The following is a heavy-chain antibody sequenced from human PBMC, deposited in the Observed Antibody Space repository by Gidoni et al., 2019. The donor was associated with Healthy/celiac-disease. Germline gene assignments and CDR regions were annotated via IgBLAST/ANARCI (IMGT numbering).Heavy chain of an antibody. D-gene: IGHD3-16*02. CDR2: IYHSGST. V-gene: IGHV4-38-2*01. Sequence: QVQLQESGPGLVKHSETLSLTSAVSGYSISSGYYWGWIRQPPGKGLEWIGSIYHSGSTYYNPSLKSRVTISVDTSKNQFSLKLSSVTAADTAVYYCARARIMITFGGVIVNYGMDVWGQGTTVTVSS. J-gene: IGHJ6*02. CDR3: ARARIMITFGGVIVNYGMDV. CDR1: GYSISSGYY.